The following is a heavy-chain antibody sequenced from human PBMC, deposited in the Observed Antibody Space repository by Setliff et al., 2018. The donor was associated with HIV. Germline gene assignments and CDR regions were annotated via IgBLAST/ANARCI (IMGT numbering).Heavy chain of an antibody. Sequence: SETLSLTCSVSGGSINSHYWSWIRQPPGKGLEYIGYIYYSGSTNYNPSLQSRVTISIDTSKKQLFLKVRSVTAADTAVYYCARGGYSSRWYTWFDPWGQGALVTVSS. CDR1: GGSINSHY. CDR3: ARGGYSSRWYTWFDP. CDR2: IYYSGST. J-gene: IGHJ5*01. V-gene: IGHV4-59*11. D-gene: IGHD6-13*01.